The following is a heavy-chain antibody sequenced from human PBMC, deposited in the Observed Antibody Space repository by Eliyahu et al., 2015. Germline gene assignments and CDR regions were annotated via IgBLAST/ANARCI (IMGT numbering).Heavy chain of an antibody. J-gene: IGHJ6*02. CDR2: ISGSGGST. Sequence: PGKGLEWVSAISGSGGSTYYADSVKGRFTISRDNSKNTLYLQMNSLRAEDTAVYYCAKDDIGAPGVVTYYYGMDVWGQGTTVTVSS. V-gene: IGHV3-23*01. CDR3: AKDDIGAPGVVTYYYGMDV. D-gene: IGHD3-3*01.